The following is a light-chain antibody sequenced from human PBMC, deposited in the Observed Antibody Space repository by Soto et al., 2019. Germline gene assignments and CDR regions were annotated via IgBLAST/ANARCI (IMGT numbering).Light chain of an antibody. CDR3: QQYITYSFT. CDR2: KAS. V-gene: IGKV1-5*03. Sequence: DIQMTQSPSALSASVGDTVSITCRASQAINSWLAWYHQRPGKPPSLLIYKASILESGVPSRFSGSGSGTDFTLTISSLQPDDFGTYYCQQYITYSFTFGQGTRLEIK. J-gene: IGKJ5*01. CDR1: QAINSW.